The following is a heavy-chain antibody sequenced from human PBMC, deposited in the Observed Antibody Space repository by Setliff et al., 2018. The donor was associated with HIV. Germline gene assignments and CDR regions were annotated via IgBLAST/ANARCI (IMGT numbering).Heavy chain of an antibody. J-gene: IGHJ4*02. Sequence: GGSLRLSCAASGFTFSSYGMHWVRQAPGKGLEWVAVISYDGSDKYYADSVKGRFTISRDDSKNTLYLQMNSLRTEDTAVYYCAKFSGWYPDDYWGQGTLVTVSS. CDR3: AKFSGWYPDDY. D-gene: IGHD6-19*01. CDR1: GFTFSSYG. CDR2: ISYDGSDK. V-gene: IGHV3-30*18.